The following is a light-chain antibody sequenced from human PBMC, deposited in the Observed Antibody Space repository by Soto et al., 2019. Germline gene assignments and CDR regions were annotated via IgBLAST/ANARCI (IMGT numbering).Light chain of an antibody. V-gene: IGLV2-14*01. CDR2: EVR. Sequence: QSVLTQPASVSGSPGQSITISCTGTSSDVGNYKYVSWYQQHPGKAPKLMIYEVRHRPSGVSNRFSGSKSGHTASLTISGLQAEDEADYYCSSYTRFSTLVFGGGTKLTVL. CDR1: SSDVGNYKY. J-gene: IGLJ2*01. CDR3: SSYTRFSTLV.